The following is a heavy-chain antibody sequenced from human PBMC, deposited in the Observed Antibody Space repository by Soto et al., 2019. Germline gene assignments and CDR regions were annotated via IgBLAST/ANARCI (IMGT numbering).Heavy chain of an antibody. D-gene: IGHD2-15*01. V-gene: IGHV3-23*01. Sequence: EVQLLESGGGLVQPGGSLRLSCAASGFTFSSYAMSWVRQAPGKGLEWVSAISGSGGSTYYADSVKGRFTISRDNSKSTLYLQMTSLKAEDTAVYYCAKDRYCSGGTCYFDYGGQGTLVTVSS. CDR3: AKDRYCSGGTCYFDY. J-gene: IGHJ4*02. CDR2: ISGSGGST. CDR1: GFTFSSYA.